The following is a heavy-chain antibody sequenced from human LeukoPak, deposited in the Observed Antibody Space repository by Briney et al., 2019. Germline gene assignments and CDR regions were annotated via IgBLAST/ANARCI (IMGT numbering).Heavy chain of an antibody. D-gene: IGHD3-10*01. J-gene: IGHJ5*02. CDR1: GGSIISNY. CDR3: ARSPYGSGSSNWFDP. Sequence: PSETLSLTCTVSGGSIISNYWNWIRQPAGKGLEWIGRIYTSGSTNYNPSLTSRVTISVDKSKNHFSLNLGSVTAADTAVYYCARSPYGSGSSNWFDPWGQGTLVTVSS. V-gene: IGHV4-4*07. CDR2: IYTSGST.